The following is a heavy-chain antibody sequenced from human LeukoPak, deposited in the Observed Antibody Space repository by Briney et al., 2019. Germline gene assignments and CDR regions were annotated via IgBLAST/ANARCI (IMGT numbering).Heavy chain of an antibody. J-gene: IGHJ4*02. CDR1: GDSISSSSYY. Sequence: SETLSLTCTVSGDSISSSSYYWGWIRQPPGKGLEWIGSIYYSGSTYYNPSLKSRVTISVDTSKNQFSLKLTSVTAADTAVYYCARTLTYNDTPLFHYWGQGTLVTVSS. CDR2: IYYSGST. V-gene: IGHV4-39*01. D-gene: IGHD3-9*01. CDR3: ARTLTYNDTPLFHY.